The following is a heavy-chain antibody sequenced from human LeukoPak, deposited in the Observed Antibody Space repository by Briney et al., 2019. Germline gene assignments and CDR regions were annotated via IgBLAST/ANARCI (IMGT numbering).Heavy chain of an antibody. J-gene: IGHJ6*02. CDR1: GGSISSYY. V-gene: IGHV4-59*01. CDR2: IYYSGST. D-gene: IGHD2-2*01. Sequence: PSETLSLTCTVSGGSISSYYWSWIRQPPGKGLEWIGYIYYSGSTNYNPSLKSRVTISVDTSKNQFSLKLSSVTAADTAVYYCASSYCSSTSCYQPDTNYYYGMDVWGQGTTVTVSS. CDR3: ASSYCSSTSCYQPDTNYYYGMDV.